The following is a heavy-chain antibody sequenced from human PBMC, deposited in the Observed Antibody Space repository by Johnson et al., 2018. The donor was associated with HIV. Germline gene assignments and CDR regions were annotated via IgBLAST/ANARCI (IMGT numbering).Heavy chain of an antibody. J-gene: IGHJ3*01. V-gene: IGHV3-74*02. D-gene: IGHD6-19*01. CDR3: AKPQLLADDIFNF. CDR1: GFSVSSTY. CDR2: INSDGGST. Sequence: MLLVESGGGLVQPGGSLRLSCAASGFSVSSTYMSWVRQAPGKGLEWVSRINSDGGSTAYADSVKGRFTISRENTKDTLSLQMNSLRAEDTGLYSCAKPQLLADDIFNFWGQATMVIVSS.